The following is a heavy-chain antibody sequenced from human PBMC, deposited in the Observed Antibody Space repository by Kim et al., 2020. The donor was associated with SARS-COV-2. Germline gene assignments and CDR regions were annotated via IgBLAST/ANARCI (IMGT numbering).Heavy chain of an antibody. CDR3: AREGWVVVAATHGMDV. D-gene: IGHD2-15*01. J-gene: IGHJ6*02. Sequence: VKGRFTNARDNSKNTLYLQMNSLRAEDTAVYYCAREGWVVVAATHGMDVWGQGTTVTVSS. V-gene: IGHV3-30*01.